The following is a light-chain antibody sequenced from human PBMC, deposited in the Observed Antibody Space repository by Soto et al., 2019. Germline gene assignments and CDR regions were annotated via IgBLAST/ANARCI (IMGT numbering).Light chain of an antibody. V-gene: IGKV4-1*01. CDR3: QQYYSTWT. CDR2: WAS. Sequence: DIVMTQSPDSLAVSLGERATINCKSSQSVLYSSNNKNYLAWYQQKPGQPPKLLIYWASTRESGVPDRFSGRGSGTDFTLTISSLQAENVAVYYFQQYYSTWTFGQGTKVEIK. CDR1: QSVLYSSNNKNY. J-gene: IGKJ1*01.